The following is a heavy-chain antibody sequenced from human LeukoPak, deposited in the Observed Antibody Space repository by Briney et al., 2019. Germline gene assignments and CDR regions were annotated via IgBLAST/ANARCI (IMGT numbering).Heavy chain of an antibody. CDR3: ARLPPTYSSSQEYIDY. Sequence: SETLSLTCTVSGGSISSYYWSWVRQPPGKGLEWIGSIYYSGSTYYNPSLKSRVTISVDTSKNQLSLKLSSVTAADTAVYYCARLPPTYSSSQEYIDYWGQGTLVTVSS. CDR2: IYYSGST. D-gene: IGHD6-13*01. J-gene: IGHJ4*02. V-gene: IGHV4-59*05. CDR1: GGSISSYY.